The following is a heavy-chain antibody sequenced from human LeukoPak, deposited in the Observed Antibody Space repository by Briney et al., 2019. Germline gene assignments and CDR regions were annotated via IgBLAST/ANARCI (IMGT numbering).Heavy chain of an antibody. CDR3: AKDGQYGDYWYYYMDV. Sequence: PGGSLRLSCAVSGFTFSSSAMSWVRQAPGKGLEWVSAISRSGGGTYYADSMKGRFTISRDNSKNTLYLQMNSLRAEDTAVYYCAKDGQYGDYWYYYMDVWGKGTTVTVSS. D-gene: IGHD4-17*01. V-gene: IGHV3-23*01. CDR1: GFTFSSSA. J-gene: IGHJ6*03. CDR2: ISRSGGGT.